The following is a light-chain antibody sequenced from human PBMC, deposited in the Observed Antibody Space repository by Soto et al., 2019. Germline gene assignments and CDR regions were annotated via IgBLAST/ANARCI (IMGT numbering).Light chain of an antibody. V-gene: IGKV1-39*01. CDR3: QQYDNWPWT. J-gene: IGKJ1*01. CDR1: QSISSY. Sequence: DIQMTQSPSSLSASVGDRVTITFRASQSISSYLNWYQQKPGKAPKLLIYDAPSLESGVPSRFSGSGSGTDFTLTISSLQSEDFAVYYCQQYDNWPWTFGQGTTGDIK. CDR2: DAP.